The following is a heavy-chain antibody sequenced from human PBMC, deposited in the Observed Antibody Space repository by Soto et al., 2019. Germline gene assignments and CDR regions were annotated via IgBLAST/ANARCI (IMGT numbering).Heavy chain of an antibody. CDR1: TFTFSDFG. D-gene: IGHD2-15*01. CDR3: AKSTYCNGGSCFPQY. J-gene: IGHJ4*02. Sequence: QVQVEEFGGGVVQPGRSLRLCCAGPTFTFSDFGFHWVRQAPGKGLEWVAMISYDGSDQYYGDSVQGRFTIYRDDSKNTVYLQMNSLRAEDTAMYYCAKSTYCNGGSCFPQYWGPGTLVTVSS. V-gene: IGHV3-30*18. CDR2: ISYDGSDQ.